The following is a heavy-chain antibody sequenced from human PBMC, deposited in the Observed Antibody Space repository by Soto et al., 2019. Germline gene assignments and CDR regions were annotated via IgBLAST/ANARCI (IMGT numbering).Heavy chain of an antibody. V-gene: IGHV1-69*12. Sequence: QVQVVQSGAEVKKPGSSVKVFCKASGGCFSNYGISWVRQAPGQGLEWMGGIIPVFGTPHYAQKFQDRVTMTADESTSTGYREVSSLTSEDTAVYYCARGDATKIIVTTYYGLDVWGQGTTVTVSS. CDR3: ARGDATKIIVTTYYGLDV. J-gene: IGHJ6*02. D-gene: IGHD5-12*01. CDR2: IIPVFGTP. CDR1: GGCFSNYG.